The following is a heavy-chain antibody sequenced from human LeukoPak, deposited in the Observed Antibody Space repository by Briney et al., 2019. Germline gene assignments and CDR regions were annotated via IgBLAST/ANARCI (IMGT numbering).Heavy chain of an antibody. CDR1: GFTFSSYG. J-gene: IGHJ3*02. CDR2: ISYDGSNK. D-gene: IGHD2-21*01. V-gene: IGHV3-30*03. Sequence: PGGSLRLSCAASGFTFSSYGMHWVRQAPGKGLEWVAVISYDGSNKYYADSVKGRFTISRDNAKNSLYLQMNSLRAEDTAVYYCARGDSGRWDAFDIWGQGTMVTVSS. CDR3: ARGDSGRWDAFDI.